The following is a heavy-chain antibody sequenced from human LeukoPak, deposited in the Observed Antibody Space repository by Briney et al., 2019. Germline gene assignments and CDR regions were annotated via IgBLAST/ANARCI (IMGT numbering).Heavy chain of an antibody. Sequence: GASVKVSCKASGYTFTSYGISWVRQASGQGLEWMGWISAYNGNTNYAQKLQGRVTMTTDTSTSTAYMELRSLRSDDTAVYYCARAVLDIAAAGTAFPFDYWGQGTLVTVSS. V-gene: IGHV1-18*01. CDR1: GYTFTSYG. J-gene: IGHJ4*02. CDR2: ISAYNGNT. CDR3: ARAVLDIAAAGTAFPFDY. D-gene: IGHD6-13*01.